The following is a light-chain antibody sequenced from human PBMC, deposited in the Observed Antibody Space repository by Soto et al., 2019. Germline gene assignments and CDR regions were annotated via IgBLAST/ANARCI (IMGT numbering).Light chain of an antibody. Sequence: SPGERATLSCRASQSVNINLAWYQQKPGQAPYLLIYTASTRATGVPARFSGSGSGTEFTLTISTLQSEDFTVYYCQQYNNWPITFGQGTRLEIK. J-gene: IGKJ5*01. CDR3: QQYNNWPIT. V-gene: IGKV3-15*01. CDR2: TAS. CDR1: QSVNIN.